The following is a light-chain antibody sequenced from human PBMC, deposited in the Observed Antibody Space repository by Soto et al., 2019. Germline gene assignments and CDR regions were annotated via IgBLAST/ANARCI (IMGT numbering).Light chain of an antibody. CDR3: QQYDKFPYT. CDR1: QDITNF. CDR2: DAS. Sequence: DIQMTQSPSSLSASIGDRVTITCQASQDITNFLNWYQQKPGKAPKLLIYDASSLKTGVPSRFSRSGSGTDFTLTISSLQPEDFATYYCQQYDKFPYTFGQGTKLEIK. J-gene: IGKJ2*01. V-gene: IGKV1-33*01.